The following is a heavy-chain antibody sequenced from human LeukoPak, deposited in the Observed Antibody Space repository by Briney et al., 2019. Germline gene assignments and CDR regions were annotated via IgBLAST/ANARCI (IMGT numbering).Heavy chain of an antibody. CDR3: ARVAKHFRGGLSFYFMDV. CDR2: ISASGTST. J-gene: IGHJ6*03. Sequence: PGGSLRLSCAASGFSFSSYGMSWVRQAPGKGLEWVSAISASGTSTYYADSVKGRFTISRDNSKNTLYLQMNSLRVEDTAVYYCARVAKHFRGGLSFYFMDVWGIGTTVTISS. V-gene: IGHV3-23*01. CDR1: GFSFSSYG. D-gene: IGHD3-10*01.